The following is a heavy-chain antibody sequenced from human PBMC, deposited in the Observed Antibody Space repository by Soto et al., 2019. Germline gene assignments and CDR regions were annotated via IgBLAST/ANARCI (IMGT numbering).Heavy chain of an antibody. CDR1: GYTFTGYY. V-gene: IGHV1-2*02. CDR3: ARDGSPGSSTSWGYYYYYYGMDV. D-gene: IGHD2-2*01. J-gene: IGHJ6*02. CDR2: INPNSGGT. Sequence: GASVKVSCKASGYTFTGYYMHRVRQAPGQGLEWMGLINPNSGGTNYAQKFQGRVTMTRDTSISTAYMELSRLRSDDTAVYYCARDGSPGSSTSWGYYYYYYGMDVWGQGTTVTVSS.